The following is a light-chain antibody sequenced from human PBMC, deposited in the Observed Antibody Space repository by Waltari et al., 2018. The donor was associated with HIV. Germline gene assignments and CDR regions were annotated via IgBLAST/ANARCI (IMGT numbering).Light chain of an antibody. J-gene: IGLJ3*02. V-gene: IGLV2-14*01. CDR2: EVS. CDR1: RSDVGGYYY. CDR3: SSYTSSRTWV. Sequence: QSALTPPASVPGSPGQSITLSCTGTRSDVGGYYYLSWYQQHPGKAPQLMIYEVSNRPSGVSNRFSGSKSGNTASLTISGLQAEDEADYYCSSYTSSRTWVFGGGTKLTVL.